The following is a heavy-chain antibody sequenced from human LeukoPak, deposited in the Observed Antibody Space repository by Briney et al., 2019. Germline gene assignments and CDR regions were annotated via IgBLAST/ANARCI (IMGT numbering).Heavy chain of an antibody. J-gene: IGHJ4*02. Sequence: PGGSLRLSCAASGFTFSDYYMSWIRQAPGKGLEWVSGISGSGGSTYYADSVKGRFTFSRDNSKNTLYLQMNSLRAEDTAVYYCAKLSRNFDWLLPGDYWGQGTLVTVSS. CDR1: GFTFSDYY. CDR2: ISGSGGST. CDR3: AKLSRNFDWLLPGDY. V-gene: IGHV3-23*01. D-gene: IGHD3-9*01.